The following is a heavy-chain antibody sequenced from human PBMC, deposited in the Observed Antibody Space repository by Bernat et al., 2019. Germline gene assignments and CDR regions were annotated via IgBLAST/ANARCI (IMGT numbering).Heavy chain of an antibody. D-gene: IGHD2-15*01. V-gene: IGHV3-33*01. J-gene: IGHJ3*02. CDR3: EREPGVVVVAATNAFDI. CDR2: IWYDGSNK. CDR1: GFTFSSYG. Sequence: QVQLVESGGGVVQPGRSLRLSCAASGFTFSSYGMHWVRQAPGKGLEWVADIWYDGSNKYYADSVKGRFTISRDNSKNTLYLQMNSLRAEDTAVYYCEREPGVVVVAATNAFDIWGQGTMVTVSS.